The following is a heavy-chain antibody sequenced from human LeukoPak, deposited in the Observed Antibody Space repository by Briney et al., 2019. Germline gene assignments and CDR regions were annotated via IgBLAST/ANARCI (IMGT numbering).Heavy chain of an antibody. CDR1: GYTFTGYY. J-gene: IGHJ4*02. CDR2: INPNSGGT. V-gene: IGHV1-2*02. Sequence: GASVKVSCKASGYTFTGYYMHWVRQAPGQGLEWMGWINPNSGGTNYAQKFQGRVTMTRDTSISTAYMELSRLRSDDTAVYYCARVGHLDDYGEITADDYWGQGTLVTVSS. D-gene: IGHD4-17*01. CDR3: ARVGHLDDYGEITADDY.